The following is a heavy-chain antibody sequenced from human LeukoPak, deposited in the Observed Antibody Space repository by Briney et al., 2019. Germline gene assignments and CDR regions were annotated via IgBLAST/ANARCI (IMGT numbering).Heavy chain of an antibody. CDR1: GGTFSSYA. J-gene: IGHJ6*02. Sequence: SVKVSCKASGGTFSSYAISWVRQAPGQGLEWMGGIIPIFGTANYAQKFQGRVTITADESTSTAYMELSSLRSEDTAVYYCARGWELGIAVAFYYCYYGMDVWGQGTTVTVSS. D-gene: IGHD6-19*01. V-gene: IGHV1-69*01. CDR3: ARGWELGIAVAFYYCYYGMDV. CDR2: IIPIFGTA.